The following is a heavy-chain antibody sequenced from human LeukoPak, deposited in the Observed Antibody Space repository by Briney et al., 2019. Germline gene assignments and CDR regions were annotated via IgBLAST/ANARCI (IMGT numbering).Heavy chain of an antibody. J-gene: IGHJ4*02. V-gene: IGHV3-74*01. CDR3: ARDGGLLPLDY. CDR2: INSDGSST. Sequence: PGGSLRLSCAASGFTFSSYWMHWVRHAPGKGLVWVSRINSDGSSTSYADSVKGRFTISRDNAKNTLYLQMNSLRAEDTAVYYCARDGGLLPLDYWGQGTLVTVSS. D-gene: IGHD3-22*01. CDR1: GFTFSSYW.